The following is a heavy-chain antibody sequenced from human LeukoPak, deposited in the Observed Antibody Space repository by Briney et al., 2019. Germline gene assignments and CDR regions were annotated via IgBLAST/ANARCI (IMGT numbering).Heavy chain of an antibody. CDR2: IGGSGGST. J-gene: IGHJ4*02. D-gene: IGHD6-13*01. V-gene: IGHV3-23*01. CDR1: GFTFSTFA. CDR3: AKDLELDSSSLGVYYFDY. Sequence: GGSLRLSCAASGFTFSTFAMSWVRQAPGKGLQWVSGIGGSGGSTYYADSVKGRFTISRDNSKNTLYLQMNSLRAEDTAVYYCAKDLELDSSSLGVYYFDYWGQGTLVTVSS.